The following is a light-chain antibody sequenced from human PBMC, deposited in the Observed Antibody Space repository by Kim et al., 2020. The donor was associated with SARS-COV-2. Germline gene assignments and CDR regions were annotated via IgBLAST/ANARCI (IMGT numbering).Light chain of an antibody. CDR3: ATYDDSLEAWV. J-gene: IGLJ3*02. Sequence: RVKISCCGSSYNSGVKAVHWYQLVPGTAPKLLIYDEDRRPSGVPDRFSGSKSGTSASLALSGLLSEDEADYYCATYDDSLEAWVFGGGTQLTVL. CDR2: DED. CDR1: SYNSGVKA. V-gene: IGLV1-36*01.